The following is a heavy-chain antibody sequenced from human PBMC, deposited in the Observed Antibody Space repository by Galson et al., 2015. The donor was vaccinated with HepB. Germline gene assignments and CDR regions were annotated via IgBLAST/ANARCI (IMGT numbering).Heavy chain of an antibody. J-gene: IGHJ2*01. CDR3: ARGVSLRYFDL. V-gene: IGHV3-48*04. Sequence: SLRLSCAASCFTFTTYGMNWVRQAPGKGLEWVSYITSAGYAIYYADSVKGRFTISRDNAKNSLYLQINSLRGDDTAVYYCARGVSLRYFDLWGRGTLVTVSS. CDR2: ITSAGYAI. CDR1: CFTFTTYG.